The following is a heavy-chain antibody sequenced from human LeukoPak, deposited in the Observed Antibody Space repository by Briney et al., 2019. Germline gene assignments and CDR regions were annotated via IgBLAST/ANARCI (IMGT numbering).Heavy chain of an antibody. CDR2: ISSSSSYT. CDR3: ARQNVVPAAIDVYNWFDP. V-gene: IGHV3-11*03. Sequence: GGSLRLSCAASEFTLSNYWMSWVRQAPGKGLEWVSYISSSSSYTNYADSVEGRFTISRDNAKNSLYLQMNSLRAEDTAVYYCARQNVVPAAIDVYNWFDPWGQGTLVTVSS. CDR1: EFTLSNYW. D-gene: IGHD2-2*02. J-gene: IGHJ5*02.